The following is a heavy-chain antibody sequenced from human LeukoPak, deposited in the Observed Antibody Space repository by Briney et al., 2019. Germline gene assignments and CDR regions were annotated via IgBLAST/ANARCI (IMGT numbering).Heavy chain of an antibody. V-gene: IGHV3-30*18. CDR1: GFTFSSYG. D-gene: IGHD3-16*02. CDR2: ISYDGSNK. Sequence: AGGSLRLSCAASGFTFSSYGMHWVRQAPGKGLEWVAVISYDGSNKYYADSVKGRFTISRDNSKNTLYLQMNSLRAEDTAVYYCAKDGAVYYDYVWGSYRQYYFDYWGQGTLVTVSS. CDR3: AKDGAVYYDYVWGSYRQYYFDY. J-gene: IGHJ4*02.